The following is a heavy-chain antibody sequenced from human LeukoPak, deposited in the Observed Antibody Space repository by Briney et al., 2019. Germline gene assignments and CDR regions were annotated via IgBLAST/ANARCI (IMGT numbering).Heavy chain of an antibody. CDR1: GYSFTSYW. D-gene: IGHD3-22*01. CDR3: ARQGRYYYDSSGPFDY. V-gene: IGHV5-51*01. CDR2: IYPGDSET. J-gene: IGHJ4*02. Sequence: GESLKISCKGSGYSFTSYWIGWVRQMPGKGLEWMGIIYPGDSETRYSPSFQGQVTISADKSISTAYMQWSSLKASDTAIYYCARQGRYYYDSSGPFDYWGQGTLVTVSS.